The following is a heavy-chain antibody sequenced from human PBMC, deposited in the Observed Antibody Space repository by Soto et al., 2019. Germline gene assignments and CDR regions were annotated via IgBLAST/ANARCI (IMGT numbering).Heavy chain of an antibody. Sequence: FLTCTVSGGSVSSGSYYWSWIRQPPGKGLEWIGYIYYSGSTNYNPSLKSRVTISVDTSKNQFSLKLSSVTAADTAVYYCARGTTYYDFWSGYYLDYWGQGTLVTVSS. CDR2: IYYSGST. D-gene: IGHD3-3*01. J-gene: IGHJ4*02. CDR1: GGSVSSGSYY. CDR3: ARGTTYYDFWSGYYLDY. V-gene: IGHV4-61*01.